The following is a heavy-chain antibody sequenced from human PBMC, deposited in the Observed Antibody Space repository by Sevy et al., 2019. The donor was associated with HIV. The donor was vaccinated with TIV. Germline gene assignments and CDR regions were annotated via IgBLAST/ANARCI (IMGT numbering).Heavy chain of an antibody. D-gene: IGHD3-9*01. CDR1: GFTFSSYW. J-gene: IGHJ6*02. CDR2: IKQDGSEK. V-gene: IGHV3-7*01. CDR3: ARELLRYFDWLEAPYGMDV. Sequence: GGSLRLSCAASGFTFSSYWMSWVRQAPGKGLEWVANIKQDGSEKYYVDSLKGRFTISRDNAKNSLYLQMNSLRAEDTAVYYCARELLRYFDWLEAPYGMDVWGQGTTVTVSS.